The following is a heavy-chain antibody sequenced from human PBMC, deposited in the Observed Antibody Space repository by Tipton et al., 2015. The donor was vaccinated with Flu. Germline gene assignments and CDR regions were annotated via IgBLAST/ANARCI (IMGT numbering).Heavy chain of an antibody. CDR3: ARGGHGDAFDS. CDR1: GYTITGYY. J-gene: IGHJ4*02. CDR2: INPESDGT. D-gene: IGHD4-17*01. V-gene: IGHV1-2*06. Sequence: QLVQSGAEVKKPGASVKVSCKTSGYTITGYYIHWVRQVPGQGLEWLGRINPESDGTNYAQKFQGRVTMTRDTSISTIYMELSSLTSDDTAFYYCARGGHGDAFDSWGQGTLVTVSS.